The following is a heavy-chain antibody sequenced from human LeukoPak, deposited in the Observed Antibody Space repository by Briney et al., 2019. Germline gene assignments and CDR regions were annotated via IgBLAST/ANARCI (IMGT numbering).Heavy chain of an antibody. CDR3: ARESLSGGSCFDY. CDR2: IYYSGST. D-gene: IGHD2-15*01. V-gene: IGHV4-59*01. CDR1: GGSISSYY. J-gene: IGHJ4*02. Sequence: SETLSLTCTVFGGSISSYYWSWIRQPPGKGLEWIGYIYYSGSTNYNPSLKSRVTISVDTSKNQFSLKLSSVTAADTAVYYCARESLSGGSCFDYWGQGTLVTVSS.